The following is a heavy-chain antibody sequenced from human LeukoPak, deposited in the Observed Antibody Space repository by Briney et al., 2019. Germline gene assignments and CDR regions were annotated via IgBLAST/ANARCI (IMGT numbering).Heavy chain of an antibody. CDR1: GGSISSYY. V-gene: IGHV4-59*12. J-gene: IGHJ6*03. CDR2: IYYSGST. Sequence: PSETLSLTCTVSGGSISSYYWSWIRQPPGKGLEWIGSIYYSGSTYYNPSLKSRVTISVDTSKNQFSLKLSSVTAADTAVYYCARDLSETRGYSYGTKYYYYYMDVWGKGTTVTVSS. D-gene: IGHD5-18*01. CDR3: ARDLSETRGYSYGTKYYYYYMDV.